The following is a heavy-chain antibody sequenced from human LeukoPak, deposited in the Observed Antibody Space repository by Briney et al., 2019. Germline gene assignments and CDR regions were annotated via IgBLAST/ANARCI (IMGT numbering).Heavy chain of an antibody. J-gene: IGHJ4*02. CDR3: ARARLYYYDSSGYYF. CDR2: INHSGST. D-gene: IGHD3-22*01. V-gene: IGHV4-34*01. Sequence: SETLSLTCAVYGGSFNGYYWSWIRQPPGKGLEWIGEINHSGSTNYNPSLKSRVTISVDTSKNQFSLKLSSVTAADTAVYYCARARLYYYDSSGYYFWGQGTLVTVSS. CDR1: GGSFNGYY.